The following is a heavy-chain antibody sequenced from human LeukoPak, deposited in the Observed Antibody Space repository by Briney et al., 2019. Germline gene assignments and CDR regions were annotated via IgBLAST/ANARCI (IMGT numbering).Heavy chain of an antibody. CDR1: GFTFSNYW. CDR3: ARDYDHYFGSGLRGAFDI. V-gene: IGHV3-7*01. D-gene: IGHD3-10*01. J-gene: IGHJ3*02. CDR2: IKQDGSEK. Sequence: GGSLRLSCAASGFTFSNYWMNWVRQAPGKGLEWVANIKQDGSEKYYVDSVRGRFTISRDNAKNSLFLQMNSLRAEDTAVYYCARDYDHYFGSGLRGAFDIWGQGTMVTVSS.